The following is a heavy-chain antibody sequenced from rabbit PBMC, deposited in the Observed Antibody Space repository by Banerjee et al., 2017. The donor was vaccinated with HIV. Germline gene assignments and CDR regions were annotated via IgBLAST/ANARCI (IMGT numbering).Heavy chain of an antibody. CDR3: VKDYSGWGVDL. V-gene: IGHV1S47*01. Sequence: QEQLVESGGGLVQPGGSLKLSCKASRIDFSTYGISWVRQAPGKGLEWIGYIYPEYGTIDYASWVNGRFTISPDNAQSTVFLRMTSLTAADTATYFCVKDYSGWGVDLWGPGTLVTVS. CDR1: RIDFSTYG. J-gene: IGHJ4*01. CDR2: IYPEYGTI. D-gene: IGHD4-1*01.